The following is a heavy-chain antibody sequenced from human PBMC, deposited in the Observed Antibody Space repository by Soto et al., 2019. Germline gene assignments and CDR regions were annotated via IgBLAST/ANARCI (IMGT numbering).Heavy chain of an antibody. CDR2: IYYSGST. J-gene: IGHJ3*02. Sequence: PSEPLSLTCTVSGGSISSGGYYWSWIRQHPGKGLEWIGYIYYSGSTYYNPSLTSRVTISVDTSKNQFSLKLRSVTDADTAVYYCASTTLYYYDSSGHNHDAFDIWGQGTMVTVSS. V-gene: IGHV4-31*03. CDR1: GGSISSGGYY. D-gene: IGHD3-22*01. CDR3: ASTTLYYYDSSGHNHDAFDI.